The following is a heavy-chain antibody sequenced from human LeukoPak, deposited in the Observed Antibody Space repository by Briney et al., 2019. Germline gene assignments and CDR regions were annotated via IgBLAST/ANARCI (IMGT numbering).Heavy chain of an antibody. CDR3: ASANVGVVVIPIWLDP. J-gene: IGHJ5*02. D-gene: IGHD3-3*01. Sequence: ASVKVSCKASGYTFIRYYMHWVRQAPGQGLEWMGRINPSSGDTNYAQIFQGRVTMTRDTSISTAYMELSKLKSDDTAVYYCASANVGVVVIPIWLDPWGQGTLVTVSS. CDR2: INPSSGDT. CDR1: GYTFIRYY. V-gene: IGHV1-2*06.